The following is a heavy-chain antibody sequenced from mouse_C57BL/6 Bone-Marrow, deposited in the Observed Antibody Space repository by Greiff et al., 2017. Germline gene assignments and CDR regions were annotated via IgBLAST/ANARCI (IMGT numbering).Heavy chain of an antibody. CDR2: IDPETGGT. Sequence: VQLQQSGAELVRPGASVTLSCKASGYTFTDYEMHWVKQTPVHGLEWIGAIDPETGGTAYNQKFKGKAILTADKSSSTAYMALRILTSEDSAVYYGTRSFITTVVAFDYWGQGTTLTVSS. V-gene: IGHV1-15*01. CDR3: TRSFITTVVAFDY. J-gene: IGHJ2*01. D-gene: IGHD1-1*01. CDR1: GYTFTDYE.